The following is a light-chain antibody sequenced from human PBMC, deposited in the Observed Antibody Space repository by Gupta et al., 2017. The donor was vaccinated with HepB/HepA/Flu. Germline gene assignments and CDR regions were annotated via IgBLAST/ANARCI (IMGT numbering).Light chain of an antibody. CDR1: QSISSY. J-gene: IGKJ2*02. Sequence: DIQMTQSPSSLSASVGDRVTITCRASQSISSYLNWYQQKPGKAPDLLIYAASTLQSGVPSRFSGSGSGTDFILTISSLQPEDFATYYCQQSYSTPRTFGQGTKLEIK. CDR3: QQSYSTPRT. V-gene: IGKV1-39*01. CDR2: AAS.